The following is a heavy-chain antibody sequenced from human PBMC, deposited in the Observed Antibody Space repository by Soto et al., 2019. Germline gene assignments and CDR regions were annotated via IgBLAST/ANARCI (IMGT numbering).Heavy chain of an antibody. CDR2: MYNTGST. D-gene: IGHD2-21*02. V-gene: IGHV4-59*01. Sequence: SGTLSLSCTVSDGSISGYYWRWIRQPPGKGLEWIGYMYNTGSTVYNPSFKSRVTISVDTSKNQFSLKLNSVTAADTAVYYCARDLWGYCGTDCYPLDVWGQGT. J-gene: IGHJ6*02. CDR3: ARDLWGYCGTDCYPLDV. CDR1: DGSISGYY.